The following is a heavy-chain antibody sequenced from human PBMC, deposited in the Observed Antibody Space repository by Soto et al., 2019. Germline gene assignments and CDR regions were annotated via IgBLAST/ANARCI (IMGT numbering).Heavy chain of an antibody. V-gene: IGHV2-5*02. D-gene: IGHD4-17*01. Sequence: QITLKESGPTVVKPTQTLTLTCTFSGFSRTTSGVGVGWIRQPPGKALEWLALIYWDDDKRYSPSLKNRLTITKDNSKYQVVLTMTNMDPVDTATYYCAHREGHGDFYFDSWGQGTLVTVSS. J-gene: IGHJ4*02. CDR2: IYWDDDK. CDR3: AHREGHGDFYFDS. CDR1: GFSRTTSGVG.